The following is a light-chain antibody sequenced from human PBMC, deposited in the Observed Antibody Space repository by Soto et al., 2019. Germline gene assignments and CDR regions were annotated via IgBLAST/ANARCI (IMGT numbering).Light chain of an antibody. Sequence: EIVVTQSPDTLSLSPGERATLSCRASQNVTSSYLAWHQKKPGQAPRLLIYGASRRATGVPDRFSGSGSGTDFTLTINRLEPEDFAVYYCQRITFGQGTRLEIK. CDR1: QNVTSSY. J-gene: IGKJ5*01. V-gene: IGKV3-20*01. CDR2: GAS. CDR3: QRIT.